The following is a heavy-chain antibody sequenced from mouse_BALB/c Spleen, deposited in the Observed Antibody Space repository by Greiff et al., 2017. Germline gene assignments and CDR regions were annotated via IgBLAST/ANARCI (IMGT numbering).Heavy chain of an antibody. D-gene: IGHD2-14*01. V-gene: IGHV1-63*02. CDR1: GYTFTNNW. Sequence: VQLVESGAELVRPGTSVKISCKASGYTFTNNWLGWVKQRPGHGLEWIGDIYPGGGYTNYNEKFKGKATLTADTSSSTAYMQLSSLTSEDSAVYFCARGGYRYYYYAMDYWGQGTSVTVSS. CDR2: IYPGGGYT. CDR3: ARGGYRYYYYAMDY. J-gene: IGHJ4*01.